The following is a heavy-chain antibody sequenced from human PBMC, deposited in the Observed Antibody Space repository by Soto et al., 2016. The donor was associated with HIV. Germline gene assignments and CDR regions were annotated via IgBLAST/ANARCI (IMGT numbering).Heavy chain of an antibody. CDR3: ECIAVAGYYFDY. CDR2: ISGSGGST. CDR1: GFTFSSYA. D-gene: IGHD6-19*01. V-gene: IGHV3-23*01. Sequence: EVQLLESGGGLVQPGGSLRLSCAASGFTFSSYAMSWVRQAPGKGLEWVSAISGSGGSTYYADSVKGRFTISRDNSKNTLYLQMNSLRAEDTAVYYCECIAVAGYYFDYWGQGTLVTVSS. J-gene: IGHJ4*02.